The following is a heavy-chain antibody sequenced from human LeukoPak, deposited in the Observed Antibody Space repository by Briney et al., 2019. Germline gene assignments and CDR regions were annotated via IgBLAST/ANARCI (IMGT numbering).Heavy chain of an antibody. D-gene: IGHD3-16*02. CDR1: GGSFSGYY. CDR3: ARHRSVWGSYRFDY. V-gene: IGHV4-34*01. J-gene: IGHJ4*02. CDR2: INHSGST. Sequence: SETLSLTCALYGGSFSGYYWSWIRQPPGKGLGWIGEINHSGSTNYNPSLKSRVTISVDTSKNQLSLKLSSVTAADTAVYYCARHRSVWGSYRFDYWGQGTLVTVSS.